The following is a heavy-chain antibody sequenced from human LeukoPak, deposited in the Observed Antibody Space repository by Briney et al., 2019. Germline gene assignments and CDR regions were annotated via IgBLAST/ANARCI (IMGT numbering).Heavy chain of an antibody. CDR3: ARGPGDPSSGHHYYPVH. D-gene: IGHD1-26*01. Sequence: NPSETLSLTCTVSGGSISSYYWSWIRQPAGKGLEWIGRIYTSGSTNYNPSLKSRVTISVDKSKNQLSLKLSSVTAADTAVYYCARGPGDPSSGHHYYPVHWGQGTLVTVSS. CDR2: IYTSGST. J-gene: IGHJ4*02. CDR1: GGSISSYY. V-gene: IGHV4-4*07.